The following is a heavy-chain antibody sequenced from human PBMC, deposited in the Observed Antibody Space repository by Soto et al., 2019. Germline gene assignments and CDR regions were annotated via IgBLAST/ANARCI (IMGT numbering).Heavy chain of an antibody. CDR3: ARDGEDYGDPIDY. V-gene: IGHV3-30-3*01. Sequence: GGSLRLSCAASGFTFSSYAMHWVRQAPGKGLEWVAVISYDGSNKYYADSVKGRFTISRDNSKNTLYLQMNSLRAEDTAVYYCARDGEDYGDPIDYWGQGTLVTVSS. J-gene: IGHJ4*02. CDR2: ISYDGSNK. CDR1: GFTFSSYA. D-gene: IGHD4-17*01.